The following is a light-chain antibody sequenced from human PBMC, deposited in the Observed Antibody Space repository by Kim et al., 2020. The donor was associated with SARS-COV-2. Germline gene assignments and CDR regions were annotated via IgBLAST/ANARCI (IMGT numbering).Light chain of an antibody. CDR3: CSYAGSYTLI. CDR2: DVR. V-gene: IGLV2-11*01. CDR1: SSDVGFYNS. Sequence: GHSGTISPTGTSSDVGFYNSFSWYKQHQGKAPKLLIYDVRKRPSGVPDRFSGSKSGHTASLTISGLQAEDEGDYYCCSYAGSYTLIFGGGTQLTVL. J-gene: IGLJ2*01.